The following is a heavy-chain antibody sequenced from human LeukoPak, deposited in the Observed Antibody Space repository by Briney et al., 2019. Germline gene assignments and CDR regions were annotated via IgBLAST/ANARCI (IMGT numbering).Heavy chain of an antibody. CDR1: GGSFSGYY. V-gene: IGHV4-34*01. Sequence: SETLSLTCAVYGGSFSGYYWSWIRQPPGKGLEWIGEINHSGSTNYNPSLKSRVTISVDTSKNQFSLKLSSVTAADTAVYYCARDKVVVAATPYNWFDPWGQGTLVTVSS. CDR3: ARDKVVVAATPYNWFDP. D-gene: IGHD2-15*01. J-gene: IGHJ5*02. CDR2: INHSGST.